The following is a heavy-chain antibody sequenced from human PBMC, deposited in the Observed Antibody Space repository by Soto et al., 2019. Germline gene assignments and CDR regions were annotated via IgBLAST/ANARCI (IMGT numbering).Heavy chain of an antibody. V-gene: IGHV3-30*18. Sequence: GGSLRLSCAASGFTFSSYGMHWVRQAPGKGLEWVAVISYDGSNKYYADSVKGRFTISRDNSKNTLYLQMNSLRAEDTAVYYCAKDQKFGDGQPYGMDVWGQGTTVTVSS. J-gene: IGHJ6*02. CDR2: ISYDGSNK. CDR3: AKDQKFGDGQPYGMDV. CDR1: GFTFSSYG. D-gene: IGHD3-16*01.